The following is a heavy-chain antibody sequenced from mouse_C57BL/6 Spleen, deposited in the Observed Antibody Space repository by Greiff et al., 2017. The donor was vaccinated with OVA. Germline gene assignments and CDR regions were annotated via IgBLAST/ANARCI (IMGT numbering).Heavy chain of an antibody. CDR2: IDPEDGDT. CDR3: TTYRGAHYAMDY. V-gene: IGHV14-1*01. J-gene: IGHJ4*01. Sequence: VQLQQSGAELVRPGASVKLSCTASGFNIKDYYMHWVKQRPEQGLEWIGRIDPEDGDTEYAPKFQGKATMTADPSSNTAYLQLSSLTSEDTAVYYCTTYRGAHYAMDYWGQGTSVTVSS. CDR1: GFNIKDYY.